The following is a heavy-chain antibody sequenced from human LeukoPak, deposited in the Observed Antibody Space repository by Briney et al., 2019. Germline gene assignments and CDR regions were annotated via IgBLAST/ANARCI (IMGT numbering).Heavy chain of an antibody. CDR3: ARAEEIAAAGTSWFDP. D-gene: IGHD6-13*01. CDR1: GYTFTGYY. V-gene: IGHV1-2*02. J-gene: IGHJ5*02. Sequence: ASVKVSCKASGYTFTGYYMHWVRHAPGQGLEWMGWINPNSGGTNYAQKFQGRVTMTRDTSISTAYMELSRLRSDDTAVHYCARAEEIAAAGTSWFDPWGQGTLVTVSS. CDR2: INPNSGGT.